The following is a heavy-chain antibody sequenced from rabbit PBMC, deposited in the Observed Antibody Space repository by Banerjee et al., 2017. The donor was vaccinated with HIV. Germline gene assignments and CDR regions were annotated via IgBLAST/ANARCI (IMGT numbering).Heavy chain of an antibody. CDR3: ARLYDDYGDPTRLDL. V-gene: IGHV1S45*01. J-gene: IGHJ3*01. CDR2: IFAGSSGST. CDR1: GFSFSNGYV. D-gene: IGHD2-1*01. Sequence: QEQLEESGGDLVKPEGSLTLTCTASGFSFSNGYVMCWVRQAPGKGLEWIACIFAGSSGSTYYASWAKGRFTISSFSSTTVTLQMTSLTAADTATYFCARLYDDYGDPTRLDLWGPGTLVTVS.